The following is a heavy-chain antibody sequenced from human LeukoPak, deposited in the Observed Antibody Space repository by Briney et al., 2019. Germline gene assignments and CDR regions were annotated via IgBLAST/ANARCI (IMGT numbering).Heavy chain of an antibody. CDR2: ISSDNDI. J-gene: IGHJ4*02. CDR1: GFTFSTYG. D-gene: IGHD3-16*02. CDR3: ARDRAVRPNTFDY. V-gene: IGHV3-21*01. Sequence: KSGGSLRLSCAASGFTFSTYGMNWVRQAPGKGLEWVSSISSDNDIYYADSMKGRFTISRDNAKDSLYLQMNSLRAEDTAVYYCARDRAVRPNTFDYWGQGALVTVSS.